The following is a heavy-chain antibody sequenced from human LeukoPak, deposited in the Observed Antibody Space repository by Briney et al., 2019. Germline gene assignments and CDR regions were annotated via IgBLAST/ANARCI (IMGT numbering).Heavy chain of an antibody. D-gene: IGHD2-21*02. CDR3: ARYCGGDCSRGDAFDI. Sequence: GGPLRLSCAASGFTFSSYIMNLVRQAPGKGLEWVSSIISSSSYIYYADSVKGRFTISRDNAKNSLYLQMNSLRAEDTAVYYCARYCGGDCSRGDAFDIWGQGTMVTVSS. CDR1: GFTFSSYI. V-gene: IGHV3-21*01. CDR2: IISSSSYI. J-gene: IGHJ3*02.